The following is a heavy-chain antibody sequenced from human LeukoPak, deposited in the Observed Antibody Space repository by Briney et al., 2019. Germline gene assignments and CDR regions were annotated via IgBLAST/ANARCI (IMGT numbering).Heavy chain of an antibody. CDR2: FDPEDGET. D-gene: IGHD2-15*01. CDR1: GYTLTELS. J-gene: IGHJ1*01. V-gene: IGHV1-24*01. Sequence: ASVKVSRKVSGYTLTELSMHWVRQAPGKGLEWMGGFDPEDGETIYAQKFQGRVTMTEDTSTDTAYMELSSLRSEDTAVYYCATSIVWPAAEYFQHWGQGTLVTVSS. CDR3: ATSIVWPAAEYFQH.